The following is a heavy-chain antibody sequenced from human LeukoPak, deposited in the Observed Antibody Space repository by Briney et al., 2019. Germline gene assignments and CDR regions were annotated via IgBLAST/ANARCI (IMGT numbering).Heavy chain of an antibody. CDR3: ARAQKYSYDAFDI. V-gene: IGHV3-33*01. CDR2: IWYDGSNK. J-gene: IGHJ3*02. CDR1: GFTFSSYG. Sequence: GRSLRLSCAASGFTFSSYGMHWVRQAPGKGLEWVAVIWYDGSNKYYADSVKGRLTISRDNSKNTLYLQMNSLSAEDTAVYYCARAQKYSYDAFDIWGQGTMVTVSS. D-gene: IGHD4-11*01.